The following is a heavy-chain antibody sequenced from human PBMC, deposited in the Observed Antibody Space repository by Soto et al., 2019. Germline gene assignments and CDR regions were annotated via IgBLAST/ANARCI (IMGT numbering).Heavy chain of an antibody. CDR3: AKDLSPSSGTYYGYFDH. D-gene: IGHD1-26*01. J-gene: IGHJ4*02. CDR1: GFTFSKYG. Sequence: GGSLRLSCVASGFTFSKYGMNWVRQTPRKGLEWVSAISGSGNSTYYADSVKGRFTISRDNSKNTLYLQMNSLRAEDTAVYYCAKDLSPSSGTYYGYFDHWGQGALVTVSS. V-gene: IGHV3-23*01. CDR2: ISGSGNST.